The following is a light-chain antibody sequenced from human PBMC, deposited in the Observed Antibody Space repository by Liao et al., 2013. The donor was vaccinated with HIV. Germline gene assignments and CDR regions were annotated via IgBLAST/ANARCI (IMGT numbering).Light chain of an antibody. J-gene: IGLJ1*01. CDR3: QAGDDGTSYV. V-gene: IGLV3-1*01. CDR2: DHS. CDR1: DWVDKR. Sequence: SYELTQPPSVSVSPGQTANITCSGGDWVDKRASWYQQRPGQPPVLIIYDHSKRPSGIPERFSGSNSGNTATLTISGTQAMDEADYYCQAGDDGTSYVFGTGTKVTVL.